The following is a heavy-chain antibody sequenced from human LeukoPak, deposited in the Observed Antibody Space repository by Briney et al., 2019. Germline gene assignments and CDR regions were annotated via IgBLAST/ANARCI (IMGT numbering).Heavy chain of an antibody. CDR3: ARERQNSGYTFDF. D-gene: IGHD3-22*01. CDR1: GVTFRIYG. V-gene: IGHV3-23*01. Sequence: PGGSLRLSCAASGVTFRIYGMSWVRQAPGKGLEWVSGISGSGGTTNYAESVKGRFTISRDNSKNTLYLQMNSLRAEDMAIYYCARERQNSGYTFDFWGQGTLVTVSS. J-gene: IGHJ4*02. CDR2: ISGSGGTT.